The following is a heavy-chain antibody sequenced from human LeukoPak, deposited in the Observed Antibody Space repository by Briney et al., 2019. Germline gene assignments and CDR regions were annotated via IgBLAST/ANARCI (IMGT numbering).Heavy chain of an antibody. D-gene: IGHD4-17*01. CDR3: VRKEDYGDFVGLGDH. Sequence: SETLSLTCAVYGGTFSGYYWNWIRQPPGKGLEWIGEINYAGSTNYNPSLKSRVTISVDTSKNQFSLKLSSVTAADTAVYYCVRKEDYGDFVGLGDHWGQGTLVTVSS. CDR2: INYAGST. V-gene: IGHV4-34*01. CDR1: GGTFSGYY. J-gene: IGHJ4*02.